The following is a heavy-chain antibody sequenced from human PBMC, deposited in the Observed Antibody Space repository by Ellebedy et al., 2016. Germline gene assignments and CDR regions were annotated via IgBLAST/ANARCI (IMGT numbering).Heavy chain of an antibody. CDR3: AMGDAAAVSFDY. CDR2: IYYSGST. D-gene: IGHD6-13*01. V-gene: IGHV4-61*01. Sequence: SETLSLXXTVSGGSVSSGSYYWSWIRQPPGKGLEWIGYIYYSGSTNYNPSLKSRVTISVDTSKNQFSLKLSSVTAADTAVYYCAMGDAAAVSFDYWGQGTLVTVSS. J-gene: IGHJ4*02. CDR1: GGSVSSGSYY.